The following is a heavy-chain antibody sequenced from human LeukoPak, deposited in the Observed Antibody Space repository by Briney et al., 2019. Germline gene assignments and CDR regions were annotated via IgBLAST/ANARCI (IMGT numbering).Heavy chain of an antibody. V-gene: IGHV3-74*01. CDR2: IDSDGSTT. J-gene: IGHJ3*02. CDR3: VRDFKTSFEM. Sequence: GGSLRLSCAASGFTLSTYWMHWVRQGPGEGPVWVSRIDSDGSTTSYADSVKGRFTISRDNAKNTLNLQMNNLRAEDTALYYCVRDFKTSFEMWGQGTMVTVSS. CDR1: GFTLSTYW.